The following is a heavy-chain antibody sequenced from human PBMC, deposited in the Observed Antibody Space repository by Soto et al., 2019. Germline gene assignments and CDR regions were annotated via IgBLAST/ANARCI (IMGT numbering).Heavy chain of an antibody. V-gene: IGHV1-3*05. J-gene: IGHJ4*01. CDR2: INAGNGNT. CDR3: SRSIVVVTALDY. D-gene: IGHD2-21*02. CDR1: GYTFTSYA. Sequence: QVQLVQSGAEEKKPGASVKVSCKASGYTFTSYAMHWVRQAPGQRLEWMGWINAGNGNTKYSQKIQGRVTITRDTSASTAYMELSSLRSEDTAVYYCSRSIVVVTALDYWGQATLVTVSS.